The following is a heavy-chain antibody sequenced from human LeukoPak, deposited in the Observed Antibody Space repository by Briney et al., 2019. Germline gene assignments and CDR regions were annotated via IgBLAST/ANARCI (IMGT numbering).Heavy chain of an antibody. CDR2: INPNSGGT. CDR1: GYTFTGYY. D-gene: IGHD2-8*01. J-gene: IGHJ4*02. Sequence: GASVKVSCKASGYTFTGYYMHWVRQAPGQGLEWMGWINPNSGGTNYAQKFQGRVTMTRDTSISTAYMELSRLRSDDTAEYYCARGTYCTNGVCYLGYWGQGTLVTVSS. V-gene: IGHV1-2*02. CDR3: ARGTYCTNGVCYLGY.